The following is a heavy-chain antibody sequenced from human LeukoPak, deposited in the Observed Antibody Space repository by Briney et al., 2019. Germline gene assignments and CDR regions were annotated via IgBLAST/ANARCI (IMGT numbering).Heavy chain of an antibody. CDR1: GGSFSGYY. Sequence: SETLPLTCAVYGGSFSGYYWSWIRQPPGKGLEWIGEINHSGSTNYNPSLKSRVTISVDTSKNQFSLKLSSVTAADTAVYYCASGGYSYYHPIDYWGQGTLVTVSS. CDR2: INHSGST. CDR3: ASGGYSYYHPIDY. V-gene: IGHV4-34*01. J-gene: IGHJ4*02. D-gene: IGHD5-18*01.